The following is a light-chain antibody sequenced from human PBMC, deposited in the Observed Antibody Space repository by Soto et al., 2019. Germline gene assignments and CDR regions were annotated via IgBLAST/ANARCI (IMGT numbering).Light chain of an antibody. V-gene: IGKV3D-20*01. CDR3: QQFEKLIT. J-gene: IGKJ4*01. CDR2: DAS. Sequence: EIVLTQSPATLSLSPGERATLSCGASQSITNNFLAWYQQRPGLAPRLLIYDASNRAAGIPDRFSGSGSGTDFTLTISRLEPEDFAVYYCQQFEKLITFGGGTKVDIK. CDR1: QSITNNF.